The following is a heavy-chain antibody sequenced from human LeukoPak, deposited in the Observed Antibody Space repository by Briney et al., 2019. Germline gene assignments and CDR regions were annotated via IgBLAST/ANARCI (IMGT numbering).Heavy chain of an antibody. CDR3: ARDQTYCGGDCYGY. D-gene: IGHD2-21*01. CDR1: GFTFDDYA. V-gene: IGHV3-9*01. CDR2: ISWNSGSI. J-gene: IGHJ4*02. Sequence: GRSLRLSCAASGFTFDDYAMHWVRQAPGKGLEWVSGISWNSGSIGYADSVKGRFTISRDNAKNSLYLQMNSLRAEDTAVYYCARDQTYCGGDCYGYWGQGTLVTVSS.